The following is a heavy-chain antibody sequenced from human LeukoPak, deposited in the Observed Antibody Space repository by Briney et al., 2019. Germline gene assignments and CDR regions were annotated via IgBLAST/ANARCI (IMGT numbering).Heavy chain of an antibody. CDR2: ISGSGGST. V-gene: IGHV3-23*01. J-gene: IGHJ5*02. Sequence: GGSLRLSCAASGFTFSSYAMSWVRQAPGKGLEWVSAISGSGGSTYYADSVKGRFTISRDNSKNTLYLQVNSLRAEDTAVYYCAKASSGWYEGWFDPWGQGTLVTVSS. CDR3: AKASSGWYEGWFDP. D-gene: IGHD6-19*01. CDR1: GFTFSSYA.